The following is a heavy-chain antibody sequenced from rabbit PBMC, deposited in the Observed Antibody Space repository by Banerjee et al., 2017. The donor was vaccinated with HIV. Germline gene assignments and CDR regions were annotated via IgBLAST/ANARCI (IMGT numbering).Heavy chain of an antibody. Sequence: QEQLVESGGGLVQPEGSLTLTCTASGFSFSNSYWICWVRQAPGKGLEWIGCIGTGSSGSTYYASWAKGRFTISEPSSTTVTLQMTSLTVADTATYFCARGGNLWGPGTLVTVS. CDR1: GFSFSNSYW. V-gene: IGHV1S45*01. J-gene: IGHJ4*01. CDR3: ARGGNL. CDR2: IGTGSSGST.